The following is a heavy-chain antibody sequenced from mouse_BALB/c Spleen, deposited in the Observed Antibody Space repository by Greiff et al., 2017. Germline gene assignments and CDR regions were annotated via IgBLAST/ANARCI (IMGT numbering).Heavy chain of an antibody. CDR3: ARSALTYAMDY. Sequence: QVQLKQSGAELMKPGASVKISCKATGYTFSSYWIEWVKQRPGHGLEWIGEILPGSGSTNYNEKFKGKATLTADTSSSTAYMQLSSLTSEDSAVYFCARSALTYAMDYWGQGTSVTVSS. V-gene: IGHV1-9*01. J-gene: IGHJ4*01. D-gene: IGHD6-1*01. CDR2: ILPGSGST. CDR1: GYTFSSYW.